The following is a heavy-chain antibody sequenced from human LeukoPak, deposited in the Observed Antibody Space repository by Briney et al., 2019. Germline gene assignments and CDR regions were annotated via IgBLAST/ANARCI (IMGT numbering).Heavy chain of an antibody. CDR2: IIPILGIA. CDR3: ASSVRYGSGSSYFDY. Sequence: SVTVSCKASGGTFSSYAISWVRQAPGQGLEWMGRIIPILGIANYAQKFQGGVTITADKSTSTAYMELSSLRSEDTAVYYCASSVRYGSGSSYFDYWGQGTLVTVSS. J-gene: IGHJ4*02. V-gene: IGHV1-69*04. D-gene: IGHD3-10*01. CDR1: GGTFSSYA.